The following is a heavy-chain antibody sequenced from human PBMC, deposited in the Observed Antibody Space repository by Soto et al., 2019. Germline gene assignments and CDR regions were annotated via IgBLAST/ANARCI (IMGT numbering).Heavy chain of an antibody. V-gene: IGHV4-34*01. CDR2: INHSGST. D-gene: IGHD2-21*01. CDR3: ARVACGSDCLDY. CDR1: GGPFSAYY. Sequence: SETLSLTCAVYGGPFSAYYWSWIRQPPGKGLEWIGEINHSGSTNYNPSLKSRLTISVDTSKSQFSLKLSSVTGADTAVYYCARVACGSDCLDYWGQGTLVTSPQ. J-gene: IGHJ4*02.